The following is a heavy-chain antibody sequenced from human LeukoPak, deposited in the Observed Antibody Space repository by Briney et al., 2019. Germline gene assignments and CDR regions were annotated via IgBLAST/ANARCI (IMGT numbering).Heavy chain of an antibody. CDR1: GFTFSSFT. Sequence: PGGSERLSCSASGFTFSSFTMHRVSQAPGKGLEYVSAMSSNGDTTYYADSVKGRFTISRDNSKNTLYLQMSSLRAEDTAVYYCVRGGFFGPWGQGTLVTVSS. CDR3: VRGGFFGP. J-gene: IGHJ5*02. V-gene: IGHV3-64D*09. D-gene: IGHD3-10*01. CDR2: MSSNGDTT.